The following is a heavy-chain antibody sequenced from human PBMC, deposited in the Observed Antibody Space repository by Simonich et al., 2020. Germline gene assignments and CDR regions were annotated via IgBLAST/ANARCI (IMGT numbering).Heavy chain of an antibody. D-gene: IGHD3-3*01. V-gene: IGHV3-11*01. CDR2: ISSSGSTI. CDR3: ARAANFWSGYTNGMDV. Sequence: HAPLVEWGGGLVTPGGSLRLSCAASGFPFSHYYRVCLRQATGKGLEWVSYISSSGSTIYYADSVKGRFTISRDNAKNSLYLQMNSLRAEDTAVYYCARAANFWSGYTNGMDVWGQGTTVTVSS. J-gene: IGHJ6*02. CDR1: GFPFSHYY.